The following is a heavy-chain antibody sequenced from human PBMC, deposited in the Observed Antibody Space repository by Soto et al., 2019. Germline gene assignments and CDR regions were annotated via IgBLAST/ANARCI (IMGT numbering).Heavy chain of an antibody. CDR1: GFTFSSYA. J-gene: IGHJ4*02. CDR3: ARALRPHLWEIRGY. D-gene: IGHD1-26*01. V-gene: IGHV3-23*01. CDR2: ISGSGGST. Sequence: EVQLLESGGGLVQPGGSLRLSCAASGFTFSSYAMSWVRQAPGKGLEWVSAISGSGGSTYYADSVKGRLTISRDNSKNTLHLQMNSLRAEDTAVYYCARALRPHLWEIRGYWGQGTLVTVAS.